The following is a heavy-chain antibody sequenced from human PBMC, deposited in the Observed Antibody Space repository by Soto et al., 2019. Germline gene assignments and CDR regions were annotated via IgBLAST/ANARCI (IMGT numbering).Heavy chain of an antibody. CDR1: GGSISSGANY. V-gene: IGHV4-31*03. CDR3: ARVLCSSTTCYFPVWFDS. CDR2: IYYSGSA. Sequence: PSETLSLTCTVSGGSISSGANYWSWVRQGPGKGLEWIGNIYYSGSAYYNPSLKSRLTMSVDTSKNSFSLKLTSVTAADTAVYYCARVLCSSTTCYFPVWFDSWGQGTLVTVSS. J-gene: IGHJ5*01. D-gene: IGHD2-2*01.